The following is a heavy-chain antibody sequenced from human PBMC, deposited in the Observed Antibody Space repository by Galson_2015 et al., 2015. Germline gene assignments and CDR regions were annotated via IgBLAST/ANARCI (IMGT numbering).Heavy chain of an antibody. CDR1: GYTFTGYY. D-gene: IGHD2-15*01. Sequence: SVKVSCKASGYTFTGYYMHWVRQAPGQGLEWMGWINPNSGGTNYAQKFQGWVTMTRDTSISTAYMELSRLRSDDTAVYYCARDIGSTSWGMDVWGQGTTVTVSS. CDR2: INPNSGGT. V-gene: IGHV1-2*04. J-gene: IGHJ6*02. CDR3: ARDIGSTSWGMDV.